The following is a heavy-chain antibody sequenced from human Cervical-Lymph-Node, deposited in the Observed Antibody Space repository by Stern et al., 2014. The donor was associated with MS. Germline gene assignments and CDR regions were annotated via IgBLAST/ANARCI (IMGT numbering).Heavy chain of an antibody. Sequence: VQLVESGGGVVQPGRSLRLSCAASGFTFSSYGMHWVRQAPGKGLEWVAVLWYDGSNKYYADSVKGRFTISRDNSKNTLYLQMNSLRAEDTAVYYCARAVLRFLEWLPDYWGQGTLVTVSS. J-gene: IGHJ4*02. V-gene: IGHV3-33*01. CDR1: GFTFSSYG. CDR3: ARAVLRFLEWLPDY. D-gene: IGHD3-3*01. CDR2: LWYDGSNK.